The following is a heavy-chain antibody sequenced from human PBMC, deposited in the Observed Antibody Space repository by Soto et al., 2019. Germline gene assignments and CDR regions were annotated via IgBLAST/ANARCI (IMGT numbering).Heavy chain of an antibody. CDR3: ARSAIAAAGDFDY. D-gene: IGHD6-13*01. CDR1: GGSISSSSYY. CDR2: IYYSGST. V-gene: IGHV4-39*01. Sequence: TSETLSLTCTVSGGSISSSSYYWGWIRQPPGKGLEWIGSIYYSGSTYYNPSLKSRVTISVDTSKNQFSLKLSSVTAADTAVYYCARSAIAAAGDFDYWGQGTLVTVS. J-gene: IGHJ4*02.